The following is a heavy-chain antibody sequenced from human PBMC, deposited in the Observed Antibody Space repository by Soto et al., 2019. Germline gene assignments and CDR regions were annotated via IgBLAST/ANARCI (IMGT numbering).Heavy chain of an antibody. Sequence: EVQLVESGGGLVQPGGSLRLSCTASGFTFSDSWMTWVRQAPGKGLEWVARIKPDESEKKYADSVKGRFSISRDNAKNSMYLQMDSLKPEDTAVYFCAKSSSGLRDYFDSWGRGTLVTVSS. CDR1: GFTFSDSW. CDR2: IKPDESEK. CDR3: AKSSSGLRDYFDS. D-gene: IGHD3-10*01. J-gene: IGHJ4*02. V-gene: IGHV3-7*01.